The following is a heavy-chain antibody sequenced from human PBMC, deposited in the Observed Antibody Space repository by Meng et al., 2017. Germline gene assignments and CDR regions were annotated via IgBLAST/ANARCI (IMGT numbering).Heavy chain of an antibody. V-gene: IGHV2-5*02. CDR1: GVSLSASGVC. J-gene: IGHJ4*02. D-gene: IGHD6-13*01. CDR2: IYWDDDK. Sequence: HITMQESGPTLVKPTQTLTLTCTVSGVSLSASGVCVGWIRQPPGKALEWLALIYWDDDKRYSPSLKSRLTITKDTSKNQVVLTMTNMDPVDTATYYCAHCLYSSSCDYWGQGTLVTVSS. CDR3: AHCLYSSSCDY.